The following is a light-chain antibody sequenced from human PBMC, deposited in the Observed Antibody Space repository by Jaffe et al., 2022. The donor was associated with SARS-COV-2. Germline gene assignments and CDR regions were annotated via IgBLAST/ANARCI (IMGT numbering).Light chain of an antibody. J-gene: IGKJ4*01. V-gene: IGKV1-33*01. Sequence: DIQMTQSPSSLSASVGDRVTITCQASQDISNYLNWYQQKPGKAPKLLIYDASNLETGVPSRFSGSGSGTDFTFTISSLQPEDIATYYCQQYDNPGPSFGGGTKVEIK. CDR2: DAS. CDR1: QDISNY. CDR3: QQYDNPGPS.